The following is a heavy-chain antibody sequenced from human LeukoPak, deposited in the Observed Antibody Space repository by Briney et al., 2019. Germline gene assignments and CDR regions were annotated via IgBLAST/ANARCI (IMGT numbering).Heavy chain of an antibody. Sequence: GGSLRLSCAASGFTFSSYAMHWVRQAPGKGLEWVAVISYDGSNKYYADSVKGRFTISRDNSKNTLYLQMNSLRAEDTAVYYCGRLHPTDNWFDPWGQGTLVTVSS. CDR2: ISYDGSNK. CDR1: GFTFSSYA. D-gene: IGHD4-11*01. CDR3: GRLHPTDNWFDP. J-gene: IGHJ5*02. V-gene: IGHV3-30-3*01.